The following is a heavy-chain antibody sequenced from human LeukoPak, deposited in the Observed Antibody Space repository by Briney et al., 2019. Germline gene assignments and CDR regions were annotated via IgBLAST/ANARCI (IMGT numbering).Heavy chain of an antibody. CDR2: IYFSGST. CDR3: ARDVSAGRWVFDY. D-gene: IGHD1-26*01. CDR1: GGSISSCY. Sequence: SETLSLTCTVSGGSISSCYWSWIRQPPGTGLEWIGFIYFSGSTNYNPSLKIRVTISVDTSKNQFSLWLNSVTAADTAVYYCARDVSAGRWVFDYWGQGTLVTVSS. J-gene: IGHJ4*02. V-gene: IGHV4-59*01.